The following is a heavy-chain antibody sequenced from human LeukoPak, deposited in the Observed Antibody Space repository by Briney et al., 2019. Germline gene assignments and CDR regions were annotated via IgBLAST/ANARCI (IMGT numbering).Heavy chain of an antibody. Sequence: PGGSLRLSCAASRFTIDNYAMHWVRQAPGKGLEWVTLISYDGSNKHYADSVKGRFSISRDNSKNTLYLQMNSLRAEDTAVYYCASGYSGYANAFDIWGQGTLVTVSS. CDR3: ASGYSGYANAFDI. D-gene: IGHD5-12*01. V-gene: IGHV3-30*04. J-gene: IGHJ3*02. CDR1: RFTIDNYA. CDR2: ISYDGSNK.